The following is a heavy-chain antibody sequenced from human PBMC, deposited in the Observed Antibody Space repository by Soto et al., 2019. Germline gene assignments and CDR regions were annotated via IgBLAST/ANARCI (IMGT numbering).Heavy chain of an antibody. V-gene: IGHV1-69*13. CDR2: IIPIFGKA. Sequence: SVKVYCKASGGTFRNYAFSWVRQAPGQGLEWMGGIIPIFGKANYEQRFQGRLTITADESTSTAYMELNSLRSEDTAVYFCARDLYINWYYPLDSWGQGTLVTVSS. D-gene: IGHD1-7*01. CDR3: ARDLYINWYYPLDS. CDR1: GGTFRNYA. J-gene: IGHJ4*02.